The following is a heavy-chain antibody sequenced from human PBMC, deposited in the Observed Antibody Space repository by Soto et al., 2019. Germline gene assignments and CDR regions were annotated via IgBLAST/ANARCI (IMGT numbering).Heavy chain of an antibody. CDR2: ISGSGGST. CDR3: AKDALLWFGEDAFDF. CDR1: GFTFSSYA. Sequence: EVQLLESGGGLVQPGGSLRLSCAASGFTFSSYAMSWVRQAPGKGLEWVSAISGSGGSTYYEDSVKGRFTISRDKSKNPLYLQMNSVRAEDTAVYDCAKDALLWFGEDAFDFWGQGTMVTVSS. J-gene: IGHJ3*01. D-gene: IGHD3-10*01. V-gene: IGHV3-23*01.